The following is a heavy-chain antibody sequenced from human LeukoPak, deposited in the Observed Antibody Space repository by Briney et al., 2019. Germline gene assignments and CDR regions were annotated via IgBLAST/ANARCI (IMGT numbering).Heavy chain of an antibody. J-gene: IGHJ4*02. CDR3: ASRPAAALGPLDF. D-gene: IGHD2-2*01. CDR2: ISGGGGSI. V-gene: IGHV3-23*01. Sequence: GGSLRLSCAASGFPFSSCAMSWVRQAPGKGLECVSTISGGGGSIYYADSVKGRFTISRDDSKNTLYLQTNSLRADDTALYYCASRPAAALGPLDFWGQGTLVTVPS. CDR1: GFPFSSCA.